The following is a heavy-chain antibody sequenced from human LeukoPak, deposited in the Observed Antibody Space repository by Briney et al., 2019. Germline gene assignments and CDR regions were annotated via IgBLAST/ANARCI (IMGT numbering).Heavy chain of an antibody. V-gene: IGHV3-21*01. CDR2: ITTSSIYK. Sequence: PGGSLRLSCAASGFTFSSYNMNWVRQAPGKGLEWVSSITTSSIYKYYGDSVKGRFTISRDNSKNTLYLQMNSLRAEDTAVYYCAKDRCGGSCYLGCWFDPWGQGTLVTVSS. CDR1: GFTFSSYN. D-gene: IGHD2-15*01. J-gene: IGHJ5*02. CDR3: AKDRCGGSCYLGCWFDP.